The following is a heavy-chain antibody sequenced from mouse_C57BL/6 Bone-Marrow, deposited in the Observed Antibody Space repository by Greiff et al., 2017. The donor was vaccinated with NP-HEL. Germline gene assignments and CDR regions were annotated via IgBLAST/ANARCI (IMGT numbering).Heavy chain of an antibody. J-gene: IGHJ1*03. D-gene: IGHD1-1*01. CDR3: ASYYGSSPYWYFDV. Sequence: VQRVESGPGLVAPSQSLSITCTVSGFSLTSYAISWVRQPPGKGLEWLGVIWTGGGTNYNSALKSRLSISKDNSKSQVFLKMNSLQTDDTARYYCASYYGSSPYWYFDVWGTGTTVTVSS. CDR2: IWTGGGT. V-gene: IGHV2-9-1*01. CDR1: GFSLTSYA.